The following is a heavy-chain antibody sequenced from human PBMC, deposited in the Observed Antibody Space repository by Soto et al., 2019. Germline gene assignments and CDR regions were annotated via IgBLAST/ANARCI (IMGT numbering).Heavy chain of an antibody. CDR2: VNPSGGST. J-gene: IGHJ1*01. Sequence: GASVKVSCKASGYHFTAYSMHWVRLAPGQGLEWMGVVNPSGGSTKYAQNFQGRVTMTRDTSTTTIYMELSSLRSDDTAIYYCAREENCSGGTCYSEYFHRWGQGTLVTVSS. CDR3: AREENCSGGTCYSEYFHR. D-gene: IGHD2-15*01. CDR1: GYHFTAYS. V-gene: IGHV1-46*01.